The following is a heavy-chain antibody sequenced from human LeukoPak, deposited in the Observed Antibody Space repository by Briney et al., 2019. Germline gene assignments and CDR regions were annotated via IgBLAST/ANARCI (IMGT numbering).Heavy chain of an antibody. CDR2: IKSKTDGGTT. Sequence: GGSLRLSCAASGFTFSNYWMSWVRQAPGKGLEWVGRIKSKTDGGTTDYAAPVKGRFTISRDDSKNTLYLQMNSLKTEDTAVYYCTTKNDPYYYGSGSPFDYWGQGTLVTVSS. J-gene: IGHJ4*02. CDR3: TTKNDPYYYGSGSPFDY. V-gene: IGHV3-15*01. D-gene: IGHD3-10*01. CDR1: GFTFSNYW.